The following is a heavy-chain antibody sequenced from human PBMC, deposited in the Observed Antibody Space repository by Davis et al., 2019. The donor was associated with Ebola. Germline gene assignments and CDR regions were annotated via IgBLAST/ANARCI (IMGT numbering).Heavy chain of an antibody. CDR3: ARRSMVRGVPSPRDAFDI. CDR1: GYSFTSYW. CDR2: IYPGDSDT. Sequence: GGSLRLSCKGSGYSFTSYWIGWVRQMPGKGLEWMGIIYPGDSDTRYSPSFQGQVTISADKSISTAYLQWSSLKASDTAMYYCARRSMVRGVPSPRDAFDIWGQGTMVTVSS. D-gene: IGHD3-10*01. V-gene: IGHV5-51*01. J-gene: IGHJ3*02.